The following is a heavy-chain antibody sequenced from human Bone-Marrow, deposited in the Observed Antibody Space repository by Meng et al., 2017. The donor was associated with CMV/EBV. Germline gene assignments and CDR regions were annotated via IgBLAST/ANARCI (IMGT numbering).Heavy chain of an antibody. CDR1: GFTFSSYA. Sequence: GGSLRLSCAASGFTFSSYAMHWVRQAPGKGLERVAVISYDGSNKYYADSVKGRFTISRDNSKNTLYLQMNSLRAEDTAVYYCARDLRRVRPIFGVVISRGMDVWGQGPTVTGSS. J-gene: IGHJ6*02. CDR3: ARDLRRVRPIFGVVISRGMDV. CDR2: ISYDGSNK. V-gene: IGHV3-30*04. D-gene: IGHD3-3*01.